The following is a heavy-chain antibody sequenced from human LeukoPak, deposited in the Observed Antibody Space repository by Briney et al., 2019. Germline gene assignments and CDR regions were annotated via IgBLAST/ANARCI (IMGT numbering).Heavy chain of an antibody. J-gene: IGHJ6*02. V-gene: IGHV3-23*01. CDR2: ISGSGGSK. D-gene: IGHD2-2*02. Sequence: GGSLRLSCAASGFTFSSYAMSWVRQAPGKGLEWFSAISGSGGSKYYADSVKGRFTISRDNSKTTLYLQMNSLRAEDTAVYYCAKDQAFCTICYIRYYYYYGMDVWGQGTTVTVSS. CDR1: GFTFSSYA. CDR3: AKDQAFCTICYIRYYYYYGMDV.